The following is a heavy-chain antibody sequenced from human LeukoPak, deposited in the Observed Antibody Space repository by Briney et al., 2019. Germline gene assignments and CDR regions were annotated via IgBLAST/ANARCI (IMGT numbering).Heavy chain of an antibody. D-gene: IGHD4-17*01. J-gene: IGHJ5*02. Sequence: ASVKVSCKASGGTFTSYAISWVRQAPGQGLEWMGRIIPILGIANYAQKFQGRVTITADKSTSTAYMQRSSLRSEDTAGYYCARGAHTVTTGGHGWFDPWGQGTLVTVSS. CDR1: GGTFTSYA. CDR3: ARGAHTVTTGGHGWFDP. V-gene: IGHV1-69*04. CDR2: IIPILGIA.